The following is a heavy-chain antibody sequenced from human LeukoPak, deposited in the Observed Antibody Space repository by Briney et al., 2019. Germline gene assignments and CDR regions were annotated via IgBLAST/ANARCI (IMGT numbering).Heavy chain of an antibody. J-gene: IGHJ4*02. D-gene: IGHD5-18*01. CDR2: ISYDGSNK. V-gene: IGHV3-30*18. Sequence: PGGSLRLSCAASGFTFSSYGMHWVRQAPGKGLEWVAVISYDGSNKYYADSVKGRFTISRDNSKNTLYLQMNSLRAEDTAVYYCAKGHSGYSYGYGYWGQGTLVTVSS. CDR1: GFTFSSYG. CDR3: AKGHSGYSYGYGY.